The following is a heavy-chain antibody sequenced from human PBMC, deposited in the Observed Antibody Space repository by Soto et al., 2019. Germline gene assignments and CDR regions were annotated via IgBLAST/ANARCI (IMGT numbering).Heavy chain of an antibody. V-gene: IGHV5-51*01. CDR1: GYTFYSYW. CDR2: IHPGDSDT. D-gene: IGHD4-17*01. CDR3: ASPHGNSYGFGFDI. J-gene: IGHJ3*02. Sequence: GESLKISCKGSGYTFYSYWIAWVRQVPGKGLEWMGIIHPGDSDTRYSPSFQGQVTISADKSINTAYLQWSSLKASDTAMYYCASPHGNSYGFGFDIWGQGTMVTVSS.